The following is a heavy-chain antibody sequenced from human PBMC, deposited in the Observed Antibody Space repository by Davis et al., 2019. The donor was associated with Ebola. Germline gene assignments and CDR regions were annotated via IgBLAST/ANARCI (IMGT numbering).Heavy chain of an antibody. V-gene: IGHV3-7*03. Sequence: PGGSLRLSCAASGFTFSGHWMTWVRQAAGKGLEWVANINQDGSEKYYVDSVKDRFTISRDNAKDSLYLQMNSLRIEDTAFYYCAKDFYGSGSYIDAWGQGTLVAVSS. CDR3: AKDFYGSGSYIDA. J-gene: IGHJ5*02. CDR1: GFTFSGHW. D-gene: IGHD3-10*01. CDR2: INQDGSEK.